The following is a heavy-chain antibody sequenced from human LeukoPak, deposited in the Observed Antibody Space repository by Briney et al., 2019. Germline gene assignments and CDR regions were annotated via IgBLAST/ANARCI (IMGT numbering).Heavy chain of an antibody. CDR2: IYTSGST. CDR1: GGSISSGSYY. V-gene: IGHV4-61*02. CDR3: ARDPPPYYYYMDV. J-gene: IGHJ6*03. Sequence: SETLSLTCTVSGGSISSGSYYWSWIRQPAGKGLEWIGRIYTSGSTNYNPSLKSRVTISVDTSKNQFSLKLSSVTAADTAVYYCARDPPPYYYYMDVWGKGTTVTISS.